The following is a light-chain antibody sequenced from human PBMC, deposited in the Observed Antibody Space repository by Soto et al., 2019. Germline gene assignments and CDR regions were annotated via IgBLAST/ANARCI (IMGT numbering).Light chain of an antibody. CDR3: SSYTGSNIRYV. J-gene: IGLJ1*01. CDR2: EVS. CDR1: SNDVGGYNY. Sequence: SALTQPASVSGSPGQSITISCTGTSNDVGGYNYVSWYQHHPGKAPKLMIYEVSDRPSGVSNRFSGSKSGNTASLTISGLQAEDEADYYCSSYTGSNIRYVFGTGTKVTVL. V-gene: IGLV2-14*01.